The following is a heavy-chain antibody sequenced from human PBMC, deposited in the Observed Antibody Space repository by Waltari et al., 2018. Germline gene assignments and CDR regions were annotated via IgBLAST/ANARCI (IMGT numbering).Heavy chain of an antibody. Sequence: QVQLQESGPGLVKPSETLSLTCSVSGGSIPSTNWWNWIRQPPGKGLEWIGNIGGSSDSTYYNPSLKSRVTISKDTSKNQFSLKLNSVTAADTAVYYCARDSGSYYHNRFDVWGPGVLVTVSS. V-gene: IGHV4-4*02. J-gene: IGHJ5*02. D-gene: IGHD3-22*01. CDR1: GGSIPSTNW. CDR3: ARDSGSYYHNRFDV. CDR2: IGGSSDST.